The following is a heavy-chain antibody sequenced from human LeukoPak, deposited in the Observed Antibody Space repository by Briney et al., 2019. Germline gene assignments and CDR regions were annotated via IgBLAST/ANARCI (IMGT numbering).Heavy chain of an antibody. D-gene: IGHD1-26*01. J-gene: IGHJ6*03. V-gene: IGHV4-34*01. CDR2: INHSGST. CDR3: ARTTGSFYFYYYMDV. CDR1: GGSFSGYY. Sequence: PSETLSLTCAVYGGSFSGYYWSWIRQPPGKGLEWIGEINHSGSTNYNPALKSRVTISVDTSKNQFSLRLSSVTAADTAVYYCARTTGSFYFYYYMDVWGKGTTVTVSS.